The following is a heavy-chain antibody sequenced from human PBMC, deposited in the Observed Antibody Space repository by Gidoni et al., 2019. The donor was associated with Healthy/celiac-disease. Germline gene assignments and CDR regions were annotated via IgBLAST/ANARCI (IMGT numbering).Heavy chain of an antibody. D-gene: IGHD2-2*01. CDR2: IYTRGST. V-gene: IGHV4-61*02. CDR1: GGSISSGSYS. Sequence: QVQLQESGPGLVKPSQTLSLTCTVSGGSISSGSYSWTWIRQPAGKGLEWIGRIYTRGSTNYNPSRKSRVTISVDTSKNQFSLKLSSVTAADTAVYYCARVRCSSTSCHPAYYYYYYMDVWGKGTTVTVSS. CDR3: ARVRCSSTSCHPAYYYYYYMDV. J-gene: IGHJ6*03.